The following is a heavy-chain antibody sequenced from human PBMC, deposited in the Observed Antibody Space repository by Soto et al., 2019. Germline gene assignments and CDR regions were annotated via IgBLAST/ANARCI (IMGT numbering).Heavy chain of an antibody. CDR2: ISYDGSNK. D-gene: IGHD3-9*01. Sequence: QVQLVESGGGVVQPGRSLRLSCAASGLTFSSYAMHWVRQAPGKGLEWVAVISYDGSNKYYADSVKGRFTISRDNSKNTRYLHMNSLRPEDTAVDYCARCIAGYESGDHWGQGTLVTVSA. CDR3: ARCIAGYESGDH. V-gene: IGHV3-30-3*01. J-gene: IGHJ4*02. CDR1: GLTFSSYA.